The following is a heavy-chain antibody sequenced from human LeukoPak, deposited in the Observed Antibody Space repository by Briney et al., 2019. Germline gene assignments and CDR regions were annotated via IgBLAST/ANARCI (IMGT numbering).Heavy chain of an antibody. CDR2: IYYSGST. CDR1: GGSISSYY. CDR3: AREFTYYDSSGYDDY. V-gene: IGHV4-59*12. Sequence: SETLSLTCTVSGGSISSYYWSWIRQPPGKGLEWIGYIYYSGSTNYNPSLKSRVTISVDTSKNQFSLKLSSVTAADTAVYYCAREFTYYDSSGYDDYWGQGTLVTVSS. J-gene: IGHJ4*02. D-gene: IGHD3-22*01.